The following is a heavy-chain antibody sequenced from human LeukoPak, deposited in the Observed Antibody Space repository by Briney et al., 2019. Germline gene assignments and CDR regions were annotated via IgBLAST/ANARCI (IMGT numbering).Heavy chain of an antibody. Sequence: PGGSLRLSCAASGFTFSNYAMHWVRQAPGKGLEWVAVISYDGNNKYYADSVEGRFTISRDNSNNTLYLQMNSLRAEDTAVYYCAREELYAGITMIDWGQGTLVTVSS. CDR3: AREELYAGITMID. J-gene: IGHJ4*02. V-gene: IGHV3-30*04. CDR1: GFTFSNYA. CDR2: ISYDGNNK. D-gene: IGHD3-22*01.